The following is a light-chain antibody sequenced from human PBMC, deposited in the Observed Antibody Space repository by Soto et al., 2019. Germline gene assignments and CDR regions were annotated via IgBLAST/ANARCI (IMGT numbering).Light chain of an antibody. CDR3: SSYTSSSPYV. J-gene: IGLJ1*01. Sequence: QSALTQPASVSGSPGQSITISCTGTSSDVGGYNYVSWYQQHPGKAPKLMIYEVSNRPSGVSNRFSGSNSGNTAYLTISELQAEDEADYYCSSYTSSSPYVVGTGTKHTGL. V-gene: IGLV2-14*01. CDR2: EVS. CDR1: SSDVGGYNY.